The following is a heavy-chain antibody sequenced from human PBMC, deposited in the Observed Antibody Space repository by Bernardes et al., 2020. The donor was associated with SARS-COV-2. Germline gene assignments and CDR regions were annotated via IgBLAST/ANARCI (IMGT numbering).Heavy chain of an antibody. J-gene: IGHJ4*02. D-gene: IGHD3-10*01. CDR2: IIPILGIA. CDR1: GGTFSSYA. V-gene: IGHV1-69*04. CDR3: ARLPTMVQGVISAY. Sequence: SVKVSCKASGGTFSSYAISWVRQAPGQGLEWMGRIIPILGIANYAQKFQGRVTITADKSTSTAYMELSSLRSEDTAVYYCARLPTMVQGVISAYWGQGTLVTVSS.